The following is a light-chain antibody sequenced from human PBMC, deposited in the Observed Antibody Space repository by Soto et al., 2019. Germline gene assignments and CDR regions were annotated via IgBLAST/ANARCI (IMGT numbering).Light chain of an antibody. Sequence: SVLTQPPSVSGAPGQRVTISCTGSSSNIGAGYDVHWYQQLPGTAPKLLIYGNSNRPSGVPDRFSGSKSGTSASLAITGLQAEDEADYYCQSYDSRLSAVVFGGGTKLTVL. CDR1: SSNIGAGYD. V-gene: IGLV1-40*01. J-gene: IGLJ2*01. CDR3: QSYDSRLSAVV. CDR2: GNS.